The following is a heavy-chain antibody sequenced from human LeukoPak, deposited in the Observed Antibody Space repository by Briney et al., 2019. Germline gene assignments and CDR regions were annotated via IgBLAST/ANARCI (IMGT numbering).Heavy chain of an antibody. CDR3: ARVGPKIVVVPAASGTFDY. V-gene: IGHV3-30-3*01. D-gene: IGHD2-2*01. CDR1: GFTFSSYA. J-gene: IGHJ4*02. Sequence: PGRSLRLSCAASGFTFSSYAMHWVRQAPGKGLEWVAVISYDGSNKYYADSVKGRFTISRDNSKNTLYLQMNSLRAEDTAVYYCARVGPKIVVVPAASGTFDYWGQGTLVTVSS. CDR2: ISYDGSNK.